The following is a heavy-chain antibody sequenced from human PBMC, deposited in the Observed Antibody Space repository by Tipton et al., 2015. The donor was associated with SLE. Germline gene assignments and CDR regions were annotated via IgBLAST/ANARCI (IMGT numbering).Heavy chain of an antibody. D-gene: IGHD2-15*01. CDR2: ISSSGNTI. J-gene: IGHJ4*02. CDR1: GFTFSDYY. Sequence: GSLRLSCAASGFTFSDYYMSWIRQAPGKGLEWVSYISSSGNTIYYADSVKGRFTISRDNSKNTVYLQMSSLKADDTALYYCARDKISYCRQSSCYQSTFDYWGQGVLVTVSS. CDR3: ARDKISYCRQSSCYQSTFDY. V-gene: IGHV3-11*04.